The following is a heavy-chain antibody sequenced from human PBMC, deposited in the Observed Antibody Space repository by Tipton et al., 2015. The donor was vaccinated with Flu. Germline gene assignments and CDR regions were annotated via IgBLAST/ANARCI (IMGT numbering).Heavy chain of an antibody. J-gene: IGHJ3*02. CDR3: TRDGRGYRGYASVGAFDI. Sequence: SLRLSCTVSGFSFGEYPLSWVRQAPGKGLEWVGFIRSKDYGETTEYAASVKGRFTISGDESKSIAYLQMNSLKSEDTGVYYCTRDGRGYRGYASVGAFDIWGQGTMVTVSS. V-gene: IGHV3-49*04. CDR2: IRSKDYGETT. D-gene: IGHD5-12*01. CDR1: GFSFGEYP.